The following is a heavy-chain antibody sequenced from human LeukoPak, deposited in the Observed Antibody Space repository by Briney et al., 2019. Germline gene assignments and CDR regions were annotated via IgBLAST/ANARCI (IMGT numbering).Heavy chain of an antibody. D-gene: IGHD3-16*01. V-gene: IGHV3-73*01. CDR2: IRVKASSYAT. CDR1: GFTFSASP. Sequence: GGSLKLSCAASGFTFSASPMHWVRQASGKGLEWVGRIRVKASSYATAYAASVKGRFTISRDDSKNTAYLEMNSLKTEDTAVYYCTRQRVGTGTCDYWGQGSLVTVSP. CDR3: TRQRVGTGTCDY. J-gene: IGHJ4*02.